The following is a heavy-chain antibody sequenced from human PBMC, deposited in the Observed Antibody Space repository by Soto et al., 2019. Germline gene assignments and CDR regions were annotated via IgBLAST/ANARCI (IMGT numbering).Heavy chain of an antibody. CDR2: ISAYNGNT. J-gene: IGHJ6*02. D-gene: IGHD1-26*01. V-gene: IGHV1-18*01. Sequence: QVQLVQSGAEVKKPGASVKVSCKASGYTFTSYGIIWVRQAPGQGLEWMGWISAYNGNTNYAQKLQGRVTMTTDTSTSTAYMELRSLGSDDTAVYYCARGWEPHSTDFYSYGMDVWGQGTTVTVSS. CDR3: ARGWEPHSTDFYSYGMDV. CDR1: GYTFTSYG.